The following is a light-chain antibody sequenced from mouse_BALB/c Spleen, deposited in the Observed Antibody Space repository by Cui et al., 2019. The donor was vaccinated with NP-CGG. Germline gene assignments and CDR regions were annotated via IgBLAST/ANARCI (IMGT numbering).Light chain of an antibody. CDR1: TGAVTTSNY. V-gene: IGLV1*01. CDR3: ALWYSNHWV. Sequence: QAVVTQESALTTSPGKTVTLTCRSSTGAVTTSNYANWVHEQPDHLVTGLIGGTNNRAPGVPARFSGSLIGDKAALTITGAQTEDEAIYFCALWYSNHWVFGGGTKLTVL. J-gene: IGLJ1*01. CDR2: GTN.